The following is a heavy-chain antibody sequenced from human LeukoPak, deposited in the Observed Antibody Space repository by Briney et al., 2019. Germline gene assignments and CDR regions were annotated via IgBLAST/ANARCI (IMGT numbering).Heavy chain of an antibody. V-gene: IGHV3-23*01. Sequence: GGSLRLSCAASGFTFSSYAMSWVRQAPGKGLEWVSSISGSGGSTYCADSVKGRFTISRDNSENTLYLQMHSLRAEDTAVYYCAKDSFDWSIGYFDLWGRGTLVTVSS. CDR3: AKDSFDWSIGYFDL. J-gene: IGHJ2*01. CDR2: ISGSGGST. CDR1: GFTFSSYA. D-gene: IGHD2-21*01.